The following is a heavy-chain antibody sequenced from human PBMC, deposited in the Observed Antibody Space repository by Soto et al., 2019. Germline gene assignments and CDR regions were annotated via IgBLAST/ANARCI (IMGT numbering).Heavy chain of an antibody. CDR3: ARHGDVGYYYYGMDV. CDR2: IIPIFGTA. D-gene: IGHD1-26*01. V-gene: IGHV1-69*06. CDR1: GGTFSSYA. Sequence: SVKVSCKASGGTFSSYAISWVRQAPGQGLEWMGGIIPIFGTANYAQKFQGRVTISADKSISTAYLQWSSLKASDTAMYYCARHGDVGYYYYGMDVWGQGTTVTVSS. J-gene: IGHJ6*02.